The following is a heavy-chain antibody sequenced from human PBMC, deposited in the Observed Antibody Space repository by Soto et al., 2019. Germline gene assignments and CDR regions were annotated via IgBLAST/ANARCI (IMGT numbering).Heavy chain of an antibody. D-gene: IGHD6-19*01. J-gene: IGHJ4*02. CDR3: AKKDRLYGVAVAFDS. CDR1: GISFSDYA. CDR2: ISGDGVSK. Sequence: VGSLRLSCAASGISFSDYAMSWVRQAPGKGLEWISAISGDGVSKLYADSVRGRFTISRDNAANTLYLQMNSPRTEDTALYYCAKKDRLYGVAVAFDSWGQGTLVTVS. V-gene: IGHV3-23*01.